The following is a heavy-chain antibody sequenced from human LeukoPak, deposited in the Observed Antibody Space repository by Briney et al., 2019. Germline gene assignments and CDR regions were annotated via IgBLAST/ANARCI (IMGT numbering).Heavy chain of an antibody. CDR1: GGSVSSGGYY. J-gene: IGHJ5*02. CDR2: IYYSGST. V-gene: IGHV4-31*03. Sequence: SETLSLTCTVSGGSVSSGGYYWSWIGQHPGKGLEWIGYIYYSGSTYYNPSLKSRVTISVDTSKNQFSLKLSSVTAADTAVYYCVGYCSSTSCYTLNWFDPWGQGTLVTVSS. CDR3: VGYCSSTSCYTLNWFDP. D-gene: IGHD2-2*02.